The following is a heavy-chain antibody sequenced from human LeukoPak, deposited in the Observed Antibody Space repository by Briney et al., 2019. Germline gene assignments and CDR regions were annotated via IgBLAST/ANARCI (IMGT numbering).Heavy chain of an antibody. CDR3: AKDDGY. J-gene: IGHJ4*02. CDR1: GFTFDDYA. Sequence: PGRSLRLSCAASGFTFDDYAMHWVRQAPGKGLEWVSGISWNSGSIGYSDSVKGRFTISRDNAKNSLYLQMNSLRAEDTALYYCAKDDGYWGQGTLVTVSS. CDR2: ISWNSGSI. V-gene: IGHV3-9*01.